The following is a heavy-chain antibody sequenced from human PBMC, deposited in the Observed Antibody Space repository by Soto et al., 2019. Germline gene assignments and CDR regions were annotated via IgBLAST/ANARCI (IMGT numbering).Heavy chain of an antibody. D-gene: IGHD3-22*01. CDR3: ARDHHLTHYDSINGMDV. Sequence: GGSLRLSCAASGFTFSSYSMNWVRQAPGKGLEWVSSISSSSSYIYYADSVKGRFTISRDNAKNSLYLQMNSLRAEDTAVYYCARDHHLTHYDSINGMDVWGQGTTVPVSS. V-gene: IGHV3-21*01. CDR2: ISSSSSYI. CDR1: GFTFSSYS. J-gene: IGHJ6*02.